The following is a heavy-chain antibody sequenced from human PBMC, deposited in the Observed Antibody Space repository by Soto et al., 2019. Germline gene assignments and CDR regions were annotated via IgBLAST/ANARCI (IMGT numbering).Heavy chain of an antibody. V-gene: IGHV4-30-4*01. CDR2: IYYSGST. J-gene: IGHJ4*02. D-gene: IGHD6-6*01. Sequence: PSETLSLTCTVSGGSISSGDYYWSWIRQPPGKGLEWIGYIYYSGSTYYNPSLKSRVTISVDTSKNQFSLRLSSVTAADTAVYYCARDGSSSSSSLFIDYWGQGTLVTVSS. CDR3: ARDGSSSSSSLFIDY. CDR1: GGSISSGDYY.